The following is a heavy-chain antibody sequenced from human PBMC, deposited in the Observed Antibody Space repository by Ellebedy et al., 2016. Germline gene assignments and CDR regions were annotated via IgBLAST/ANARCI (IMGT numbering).Heavy chain of an antibody. CDR2: IYTSGST. CDR1: GGSISSYY. D-gene: IGHD2-2*01. J-gene: IGHJ4*02. V-gene: IGHV4-4*07. Sequence: SETLSLTXTVSGGSISSYYWSWIRQPAGKGLEWIGRIYTSGSTNYNPSLKSRVTMSVDTSKNQFSLKLSSVTAADTAVYYCATLGWYCSSTSCLGGEDRDYWGQGTLVTVSS. CDR3: ATLGWYCSSTSCLGGEDRDY.